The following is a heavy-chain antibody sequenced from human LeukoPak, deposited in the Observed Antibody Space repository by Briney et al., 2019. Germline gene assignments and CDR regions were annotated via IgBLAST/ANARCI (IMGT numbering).Heavy chain of an antibody. Sequence: GGSLRLSCAASGFSVNTNYMSWVRQAPGKGLEWVAVIWFDGSEQYYADSVKGRFIISRDNSKSTSNLQLNSLRAEDTAVYYCAREGDSRWGELSPWGQGTLVTVSS. D-gene: IGHD3-16*02. CDR1: GFSVNTNY. CDR3: AREGDSRWGELSP. CDR2: IWFDGSEQ. V-gene: IGHV3-33*08. J-gene: IGHJ1*01.